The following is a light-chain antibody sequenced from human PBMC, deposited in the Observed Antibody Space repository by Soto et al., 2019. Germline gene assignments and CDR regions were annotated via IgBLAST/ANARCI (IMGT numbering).Light chain of an antibody. Sequence: QSVLTQPPSASGTPGQRVTISCSGSSSNIGSNTVNWYQQLPGTAPKLLIYGSNQRPSGVPDRFSGSKSGTSASLAISGLQSEDEADYSCAAWDDSLNCYVFGTVTKLTVL. CDR2: GSN. CDR3: AAWDDSLNCYV. V-gene: IGLV1-44*01. CDR1: SSNIGSNT. J-gene: IGLJ1*01.